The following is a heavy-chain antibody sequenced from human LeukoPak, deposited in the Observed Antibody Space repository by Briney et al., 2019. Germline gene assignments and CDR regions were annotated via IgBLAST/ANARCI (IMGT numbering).Heavy chain of an antibody. CDR3: ARAVCTSNNCYVLIEY. D-gene: IGHD2-2*01. Sequence: GASLRLSCASSGFTFSSYWMHWVRQAPGKGLVWVSRSKDDASRIDYADSVKGRFIISRDNAKNTLYLQMNSLRDEDTAVYYCARAVCTSNNCYVLIEYWGQGTLVTVSS. V-gene: IGHV3-74*01. J-gene: IGHJ4*02. CDR1: GFTFSSYW. CDR2: SKDDASRI.